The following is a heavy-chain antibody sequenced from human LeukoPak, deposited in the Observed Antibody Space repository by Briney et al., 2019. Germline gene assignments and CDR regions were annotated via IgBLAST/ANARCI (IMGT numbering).Heavy chain of an antibody. Sequence: GGSLRLSCAASGFTFSSYEMNWVRQAPGKGLEWVSYISSSGSTIYYADSVKGRFTISRDNAKNSLYLKMNSLRAEDTAVYYCATSVVVPAAMYRVVSYYFDYWGQGTLVTVSS. V-gene: IGHV3-48*03. D-gene: IGHD2-2*01. J-gene: IGHJ4*02. CDR2: ISSSGSTI. CDR3: ATSVVVPAAMYRVVSYYFDY. CDR1: GFTFSSYE.